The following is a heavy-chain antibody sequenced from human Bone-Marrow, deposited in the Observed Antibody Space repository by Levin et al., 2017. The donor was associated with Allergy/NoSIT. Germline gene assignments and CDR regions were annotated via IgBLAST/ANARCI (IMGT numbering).Heavy chain of an antibody. Sequence: GGSLRLSCAASGFDFSDSDMHWVRQAPGKGLEWVGCIRSRANRYATAYAASVRCRFTVSSDESKNTANLQMNSMTIEDSAVYYCARREGYGRWGQGSLVTVSS. J-gene: IGHJ4*02. CDR2: IRSRANRYAT. V-gene: IGHV3-73*01. D-gene: IGHD5-24*01. CDR3: ARREGYGR. CDR1: GFDFSDSD.